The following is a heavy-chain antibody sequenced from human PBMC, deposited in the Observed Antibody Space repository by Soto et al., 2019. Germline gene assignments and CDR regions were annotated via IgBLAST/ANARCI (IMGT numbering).Heavy chain of an antibody. Sequence: QVQLVQSGADVKKPGTSVKGSCKAAGYSLTNYCMYWVRQAPGQGLEWMGMINPRTGSTRYAQKFQDRVTLTRETSTTTVYMELSTLIYDDTAVYYCASDGGLLTASWHYDLWGPGTLVTVSS. CDR3: ASDGGLLTASWHYDL. CDR1: GYSLTNYC. V-gene: IGHV1-46*01. D-gene: IGHD2-15*01. J-gene: IGHJ2*01. CDR2: INPRTGST.